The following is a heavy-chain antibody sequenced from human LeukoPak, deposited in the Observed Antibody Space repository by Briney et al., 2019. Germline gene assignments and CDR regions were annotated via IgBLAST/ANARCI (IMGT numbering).Heavy chain of an antibody. D-gene: IGHD5-18*01. Sequence: GGSLRLSCAASGFTFSSYAMNWVRQAPGKGLEWVSYISSSGSTICYADSVKGRFTISRDNAKNSLYLQMNSLRAEDTAVYYCARGSVDTAMAGDYWGQGTLVTVSS. J-gene: IGHJ4*02. CDR2: ISSSGSTI. V-gene: IGHV3-48*03. CDR1: GFTFSSYA. CDR3: ARGSVDTAMAGDY.